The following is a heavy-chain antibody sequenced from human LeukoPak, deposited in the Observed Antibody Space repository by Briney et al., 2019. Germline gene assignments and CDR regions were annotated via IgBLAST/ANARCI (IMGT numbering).Heavy chain of an antibody. CDR2: ISGTGGTT. CDR1: GFTFSSYG. J-gene: IGHJ4*02. CDR3: AKSMGATLFDY. Sequence: PGGSLRLSCAASGFTFSSYGMSWVRQAPGKGLEWVSAISGTGGTTYYADSVKGRFTISRDNSKNTLYLQMNSLRAADTAVYYCAKSMGATLFDYWGQGTLVTVSS. V-gene: IGHV3-23*01. D-gene: IGHD1-26*01.